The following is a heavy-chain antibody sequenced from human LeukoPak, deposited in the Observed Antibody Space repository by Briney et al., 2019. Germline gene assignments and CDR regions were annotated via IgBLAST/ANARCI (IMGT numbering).Heavy chain of an antibody. CDR2: IIPIFGIA. J-gene: IGHJ5*02. V-gene: IGHV1-69*04. Sequence: ASVKVSCKASGGTFSSYAISWVRQAPGQGLEWMGRIIPIFGIASYAQKLQGRVTITADKSTSTAYMELSSLRSEDTAVYYCARDLPFGVVIGWFDTWGQGTLVTVSS. CDR3: ARDLPFGVVIGWFDT. D-gene: IGHD3-3*01. CDR1: GGTFSSYA.